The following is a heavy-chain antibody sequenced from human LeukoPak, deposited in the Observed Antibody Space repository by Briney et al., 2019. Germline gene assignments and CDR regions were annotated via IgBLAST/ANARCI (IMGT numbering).Heavy chain of an antibody. J-gene: IGHJ3*01. V-gene: IGHV4-39*07. CDR1: DDSINNNNSY. CDR2: IYYTADT. CDR3: ARDRDDAFDF. Sequence: SETLSLTCTVSDDSINNNNSYWGWIRQPPGKGLEWIGSIYYTADTFYNPSFQSRITISVDLSKNQFSLNLRSVTAADTAVYYCARDRDDAFDFWGRGVMVSVSS.